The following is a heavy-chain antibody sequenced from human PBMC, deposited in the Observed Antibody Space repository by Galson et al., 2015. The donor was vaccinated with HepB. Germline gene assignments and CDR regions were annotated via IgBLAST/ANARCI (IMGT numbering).Heavy chain of an antibody. V-gene: IGHV3-30-3*01. D-gene: IGHD6-13*01. CDR1: GFTFSSYA. Sequence: SLRLSCAASGFTFSSYAMHWVRQAPGKGLEWVAVISYDGSNKYYADSVKGRFTISRDNSKNTLYLQMNSLRAEDTAVYYCARVGLKYSSSRQTHYFDYWGQGTLVTVSS. CDR2: ISYDGSNK. J-gene: IGHJ4*02. CDR3: ARVGLKYSSSRQTHYFDY.